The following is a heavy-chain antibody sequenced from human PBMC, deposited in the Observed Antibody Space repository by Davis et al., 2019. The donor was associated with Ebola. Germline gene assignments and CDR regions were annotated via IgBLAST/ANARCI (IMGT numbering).Heavy chain of an antibody. CDR1: GYTFTSYG. J-gene: IGHJ6*02. V-gene: IGHV1-2*04. CDR2: INPNSGGT. CDR3: ARDGSIVGAELGRYYYYYGMDV. D-gene: IGHD1-26*01. Sequence: ASVKVSCKASGYTFTSYGISWVRQAPGQGLEWMGWINPNSGGTNYAQKFQGWVTMTRDTSISTAYMELSRLRSDDTAVYYCARDGSIVGAELGRYYYYYGMDVWGQGTTVTVSS.